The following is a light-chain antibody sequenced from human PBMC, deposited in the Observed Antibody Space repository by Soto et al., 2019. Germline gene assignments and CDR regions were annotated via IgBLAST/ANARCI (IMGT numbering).Light chain of an antibody. V-gene: IGLV2-14*01. CDR3: SAYTSSSTLVV. CDR2: DVS. Sequence: QSALTEPASVSGSPGQSITISCTGTSSDVGGYKYVSWYQQHPGKAPKLMIYDVSNRPSGVSNRFSGSKSGNTASLTRSGLQAEDEADYYCSAYTSSSTLVVFGGGTKVTVL. J-gene: IGLJ2*01. CDR1: SSDVGGYKY.